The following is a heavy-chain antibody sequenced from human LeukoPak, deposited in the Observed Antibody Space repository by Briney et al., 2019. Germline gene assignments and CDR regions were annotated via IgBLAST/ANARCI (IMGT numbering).Heavy chain of an antibody. CDR2: IKEDGSVK. CDR1: GFSLSSFW. CDR3: ARDGCRGDGCP. D-gene: IGHD2-15*01. V-gene: IGHV3-7*05. Sequence: GGSLRLSCAASGFSLSSFWMTWVRQAPGKGLEWVANIKEDGSVKYYVDSVKGRFTISRDNAKNSVYLQMSSLRVEDTAVYYRARDGCRGDGCPWGQGTLVTVSS. J-gene: IGHJ5*02.